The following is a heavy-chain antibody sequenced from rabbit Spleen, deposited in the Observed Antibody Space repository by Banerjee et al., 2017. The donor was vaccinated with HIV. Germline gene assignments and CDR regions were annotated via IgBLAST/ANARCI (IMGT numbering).Heavy chain of an antibody. D-gene: IGHD2-1*01. CDR2: IYAGDGST. Sequence: QEQLEESGGGLVKPEGSLTLTCKASGFDISSSDWICWVRQAPGKGLEWIACIYAGDGSTYYASWAKGRFTISKTSSTTVTLQMTSLTAADTATYFCARDMLTESEEMWGPGTLVTVS. CDR1: GFDISSSDW. CDR3: ARDMLTESEEM. J-gene: IGHJ4*01. V-gene: IGHV1S45*01.